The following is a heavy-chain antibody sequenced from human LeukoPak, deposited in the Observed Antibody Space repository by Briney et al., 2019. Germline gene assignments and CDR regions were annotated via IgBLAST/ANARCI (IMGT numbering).Heavy chain of an antibody. J-gene: IGHJ6*04. V-gene: IGHV3-23*01. Sequence: GGSLRLSCAASGFTFSSYAMSWVRPAPGGGLGWVSAISGSGGSTNYGGSVTGRFTTSRDNSKNTPYLQMNSLRAEDTAVYYCAKGEFTVPAYYYYGMEVWGKGTTVTVSS. CDR1: GFTFSSYA. D-gene: IGHD3-10*01. CDR3: AKGEFTVPAYYYYGMEV. CDR2: ISGSGGST.